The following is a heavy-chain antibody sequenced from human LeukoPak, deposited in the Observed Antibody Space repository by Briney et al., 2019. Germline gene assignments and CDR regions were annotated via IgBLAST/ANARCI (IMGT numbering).Heavy chain of an antibody. Sequence: GGSLRLSCAASGFTFSVYDMNWVRQTPGKGLEWVASISGSSSHIYYADSVRGRFTISRDNTKNSVYLQMDSLRAEDTAVYYCARDGLRGATYDYWGQGTLVTVSS. CDR3: ARDGLRGATYDY. CDR2: ISGSSSHI. J-gene: IGHJ4*02. V-gene: IGHV3-21*04. D-gene: IGHD1-26*01. CDR1: GFTFSVYD.